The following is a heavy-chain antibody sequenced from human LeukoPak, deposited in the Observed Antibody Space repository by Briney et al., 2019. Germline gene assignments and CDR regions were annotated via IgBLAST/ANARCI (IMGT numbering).Heavy chain of an antibody. V-gene: IGHV1-69*04. CDR1: GGTFSSYA. D-gene: IGHD2-21*02. CDR3: ARVYCGGDCYSHSAFDI. Sequence: ASVKVSCKASGGTFSSYAISWVRQAPGQGLEWMGRIIPILCIADYAQKFQGRVTITADKSTSTDYMELSSLRSEDTAVYYCARVYCGGDCYSHSAFDIWGEGTMVTVSS. CDR2: IIPILCIA. J-gene: IGHJ3*02.